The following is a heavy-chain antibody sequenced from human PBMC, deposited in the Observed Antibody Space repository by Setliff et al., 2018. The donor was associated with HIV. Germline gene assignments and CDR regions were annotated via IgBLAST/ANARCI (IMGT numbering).Heavy chain of an antibody. CDR2: IRCDGSNK. Sequence: PGGSLRISCAASGFTFSSYGMHWVRQAPGKGLEWVAFIRCDGSNKNYADSVKGRFTISRDNSKNTLYLQMNSLRVEDTAVYYCARAPRHYDWAFDIWGQGTMVTVSS. J-gene: IGHJ3*02. CDR1: GFTFSSYG. CDR3: ARAPRHYDWAFDI. V-gene: IGHV3-30*02. D-gene: IGHD5-12*01.